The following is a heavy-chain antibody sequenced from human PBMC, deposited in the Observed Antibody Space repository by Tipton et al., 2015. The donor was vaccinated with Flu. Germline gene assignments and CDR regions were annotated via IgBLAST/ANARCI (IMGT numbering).Heavy chain of an antibody. CDR3: ARSPNDEGRAFDI. V-gene: IGHV4-4*07. Sequence: TLSLTCIVSGGSISSYYWSWIRQPAGKGLEWIGRIYTSGSTNFSPSLKSRVTMSVDTPKNQFSLKLSSVTAADTAVYFCARSPNDEGRAFDIWGQGTLVTVSS. CDR2: IYTSGST. J-gene: IGHJ3*02. CDR1: GGSISSYY. D-gene: IGHD1-1*01.